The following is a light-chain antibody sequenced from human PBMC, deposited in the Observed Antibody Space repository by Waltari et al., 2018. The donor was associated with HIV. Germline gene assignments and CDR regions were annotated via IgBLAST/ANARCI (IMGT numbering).Light chain of an antibody. CDR1: QNVGYY. Sequence: ETALTQSPAILSLSPGDRATLSCRASQNVGYYLAWYQQKPGQAPRVLIYDASKRAAGVPARFSGSGSGTDFTLTISRLEPEDFATYFCQQYGSSATFGPGTKVDI. CDR2: DAS. J-gene: IGKJ3*01. V-gene: IGKV3-11*01. CDR3: QQYGSSAT.